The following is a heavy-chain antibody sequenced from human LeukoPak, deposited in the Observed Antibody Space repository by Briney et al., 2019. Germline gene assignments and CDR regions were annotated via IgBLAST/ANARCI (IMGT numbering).Heavy chain of an antibody. J-gene: IGHJ5*02. CDR3: ARYRLSDSPINWFDP. D-gene: IGHD3-22*01. Sequence: GASVKVSCKASGYSFSSFGITWVRQAPGQGLEWMGWISAHTGNAQYAQKFQGRVTMTTDTSTNTAYMELGSLTSDDTAVYYCARYRLSDSPINWFDPWGQETLVTVSS. CDR2: ISAHTGNA. CDR1: GYSFSSFG. V-gene: IGHV1-18*01.